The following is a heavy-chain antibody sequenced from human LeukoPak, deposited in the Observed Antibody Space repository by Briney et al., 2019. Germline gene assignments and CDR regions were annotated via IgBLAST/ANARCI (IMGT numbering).Heavy chain of an antibody. CDR2: IIPMFGTA. J-gene: IGHJ4*02. Sequence: SVKVSCKASVGTFSSYAISWVRQAPRQGLEWMGVIIPMFGTANYAQKFQGKVTITADESTSTAYMELSNLRSEDTAVYYCHAPVGWLQNEPYWGQGTLVTVSS. D-gene: IGHD5-24*01. V-gene: IGHV1-69*13. CDR3: HAPVGWLQNEPY. CDR1: VGTFSSYA.